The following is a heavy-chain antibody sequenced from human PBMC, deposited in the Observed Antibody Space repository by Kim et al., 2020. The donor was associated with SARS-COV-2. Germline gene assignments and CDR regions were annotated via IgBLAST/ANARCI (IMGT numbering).Heavy chain of an antibody. Sequence: NPTYAQSVTGRFVFCLDTSVRPAYLQISSLKAEDTAVYYCARGKWEPTDYWGQGTLVTVSS. CDR2: NP. J-gene: IGHJ4*02. V-gene: IGHV7-4-1*02. CDR3: ARGKWEPTDY. D-gene: IGHD1-26*01.